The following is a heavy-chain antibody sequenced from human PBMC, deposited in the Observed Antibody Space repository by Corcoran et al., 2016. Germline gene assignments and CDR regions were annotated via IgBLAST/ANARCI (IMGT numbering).Heavy chain of an antibody. D-gene: IGHD3-3*01. CDR3: ARGDTNYGFWSGYFYYYGMDV. Sequence: QVQLVQSGAEVKKPGASVKVSCKASGYTFTSYYMHWVRQAPGQGLVWMGIINPSGGSTSYAQKFQGRVTMTTETSTSTVYMELSSLRSEDTAVYYCARGDTNYGFWSGYFYYYGMDVWGQGTTVTVSS. J-gene: IGHJ6*02. CDR1: GYTFTSYY. CDR2: INPSGGST. V-gene: IGHV1-46*01.